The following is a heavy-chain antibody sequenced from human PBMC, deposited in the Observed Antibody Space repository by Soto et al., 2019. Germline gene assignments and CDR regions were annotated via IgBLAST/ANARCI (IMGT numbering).Heavy chain of an antibody. CDR2: ISYDGSNK. V-gene: IGHV3-30*03. Sequence: GGSLRLSCAASGFTFSSYGIHWVRQAPGKGLEWVAVISYDGSNKYYADSVKGRFTISRDNSKNTLYLQMNSLRAEDTAVYYCASQRLLAAMCYGMDFWGQGTPVTVSS. J-gene: IGHJ6*02. CDR1: GFTFSSYG. CDR3: ASQRLLAAMCYGMDF. D-gene: IGHD6-25*01.